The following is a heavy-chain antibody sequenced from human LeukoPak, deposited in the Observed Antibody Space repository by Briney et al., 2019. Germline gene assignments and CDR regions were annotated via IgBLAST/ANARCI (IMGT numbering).Heavy chain of an antibody. CDR1: GYTFTGYY. J-gene: IGHJ3*02. D-gene: IGHD3-22*01. Sequence: GASVKVSCKASGYTFTGYYMHWVRQAPGQGLEWMGWINPNSGGTNYAQKFQGRVTMTRDTSISTAYMELSRLRSDDTAVYYCARVGYYDSSGYYPRYYDAFDIWGQGTLVTVSS. CDR3: ARVGYYDSSGYYPRYYDAFDI. V-gene: IGHV1-2*02. CDR2: INPNSGGT.